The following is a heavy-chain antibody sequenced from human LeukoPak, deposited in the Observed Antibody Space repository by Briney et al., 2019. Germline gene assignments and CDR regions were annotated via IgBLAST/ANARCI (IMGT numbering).Heavy chain of an antibody. V-gene: IGHV1-2*02. CDR3: ARDRGKDYYGSGSYYNYYYYYMDV. J-gene: IGHJ6*03. CDR2: INPNSGGT. D-gene: IGHD3-10*01. CDR1: GYTFTGYY. Sequence: GASVKVSCKASGYTFTGYYMHWVRQAPGQGLEWMGWINPNSGGTNYAQKFQGRVTMTRDTSISTAYMELSRLRSDDTAVYYCARDRGKDYYGSGSYYNYYYYYMDVWGKGTTVTISS.